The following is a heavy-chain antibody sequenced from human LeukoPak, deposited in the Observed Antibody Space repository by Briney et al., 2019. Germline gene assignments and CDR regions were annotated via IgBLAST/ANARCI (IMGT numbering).Heavy chain of an antibody. J-gene: IGHJ5*02. V-gene: IGHV1-69*13. CDR2: IIPIFGTA. D-gene: IGHD3-10*01. CDR1: GGTSSSYA. Sequence: SVKVSCKASGGTSSSYAISWVRQAPGQGLEWMGGIIPIFGTANYAQKFQGRVTITADESTSTAYMELSSLRSEDTAVYYCAREEDYGSGSYYKEGPWFDPWGQGTLVTVSS. CDR3: AREEDYGSGSYYKEGPWFDP.